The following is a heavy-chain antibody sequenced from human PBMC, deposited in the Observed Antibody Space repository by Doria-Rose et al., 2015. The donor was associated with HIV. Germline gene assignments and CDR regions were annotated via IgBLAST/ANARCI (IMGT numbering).Heavy chain of an antibody. CDR2: IFNRGTT. Sequence: TLSLSCTVSGVGSISSTDYYWAWIRQSTGKGLEWIGSIFNRGTTYYNPSLKRRLTISMDTSRNQFSLKLSSVTAVDTAVYHCATYGDLHPRWFDPWGQGTLVTVSS. D-gene: IGHD4-17*01. CDR1: GVGSISSTDYY. V-gene: IGHV4-39*01. J-gene: IGHJ5*02. CDR3: ATYGDLHPRWFDP.